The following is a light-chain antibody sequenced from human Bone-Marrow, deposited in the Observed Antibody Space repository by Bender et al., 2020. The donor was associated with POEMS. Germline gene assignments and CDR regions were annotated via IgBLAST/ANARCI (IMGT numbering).Light chain of an antibody. CDR3: LLYSSSAQTYV. Sequence: QTVVTQEPSLTVSPGGTVTLTCASSTGAVTSGDHPTWVQQKPGQPPRTLIYSTSNKHSWTPARFSGSLLGGRAALTLSGVQPEDEAEYYCLLYSSSAQTYVFGTGTKVTVL. CDR2: STS. V-gene: IGLV7-43*01. J-gene: IGLJ1*01. CDR1: TGAVTSGDH.